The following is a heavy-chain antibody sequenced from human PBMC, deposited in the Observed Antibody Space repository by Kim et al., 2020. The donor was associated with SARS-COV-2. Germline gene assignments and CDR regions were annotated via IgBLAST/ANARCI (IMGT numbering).Heavy chain of an antibody. D-gene: IGHD3-22*01. CDR1: GGNFSSYA. V-gene: IGHV1-69*13. Sequence: SVKVSCKASGGNFSSYAISWVRQAPGQGLEWMGGIIPIFGTANYAQKFQGRVTITADESTSTAYMELSSLRSEDTAVYYCAAMIVVVKGCGFDPWGQGTLVTVSS. CDR3: AAMIVVVKGCGFDP. CDR2: IIPIFGTA. J-gene: IGHJ5*02.